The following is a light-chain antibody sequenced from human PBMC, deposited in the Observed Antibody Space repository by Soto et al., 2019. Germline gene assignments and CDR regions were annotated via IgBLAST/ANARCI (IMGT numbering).Light chain of an antibody. CDR3: QQRSDGFT. CDR2: DAS. CDR1: QSVSSY. Sequence: EIVLTQSPATLSLSPGERATLSCRASQSVSSYLDWYQQRPGQAPRLLIYDASNRATGIPARFSGSGSGTDFTLTISSLEPEDCAVYYCQQRSDGFTFGPGTKVDI. V-gene: IGKV3-11*01. J-gene: IGKJ3*01.